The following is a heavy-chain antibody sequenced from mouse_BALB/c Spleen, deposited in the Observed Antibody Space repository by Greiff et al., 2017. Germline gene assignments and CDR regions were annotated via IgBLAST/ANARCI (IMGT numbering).Heavy chain of an antibody. CDR2: ISNGGGST. CDR3: ARRDLDG. V-gene: IGHV5-12-2*01. Sequence: EVMLVESGGGLVQPGGSLKLSCAASGFTFSSYTMSWVRQTPEKRLEWFAYISNGGGSTYYPDTVKGRFTISRDNDKNTLYLQKSSMKSEDTAMFNCARRDLDGWGAGTTVTESS. CDR1: GFTFSSYT. J-gene: IGHJ1*01.